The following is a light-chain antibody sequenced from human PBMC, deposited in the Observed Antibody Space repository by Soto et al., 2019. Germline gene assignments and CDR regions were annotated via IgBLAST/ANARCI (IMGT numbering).Light chain of an antibody. J-gene: IGKJ1*01. Sequence: IQLTQSPSSLSASVGDRVTITCRASQDISSYLAWYQQKPGIAPKLLIYAASTLQSGVPSRFSGSGSGTDFTLTISSLQPEDFANYCCQQVNSYRRTFGEGSKVEIK. CDR2: AAS. CDR1: QDISSY. V-gene: IGKV1-9*01. CDR3: QQVNSYRRT.